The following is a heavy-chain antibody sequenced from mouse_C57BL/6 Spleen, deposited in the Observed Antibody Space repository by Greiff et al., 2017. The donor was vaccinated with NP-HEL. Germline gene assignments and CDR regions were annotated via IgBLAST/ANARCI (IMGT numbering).Heavy chain of an antibody. CDR3: ARSGTFYYYGSSPFDY. V-gene: IGHV1-18*01. D-gene: IGHD1-1*01. CDR1: GYTFTDYN. CDR2: INPNNGGT. Sequence: EVQLQQSGPELVKPGASVKIPCKASGYTFTDYNMDWVKQSHGKSLEWIGDINPNNGGTIYNQKFKGKATLTVDKSSSTAYMELRSLTSEDTAVYYCARSGTFYYYGSSPFDYWGQGTTLTVSS. J-gene: IGHJ2*01.